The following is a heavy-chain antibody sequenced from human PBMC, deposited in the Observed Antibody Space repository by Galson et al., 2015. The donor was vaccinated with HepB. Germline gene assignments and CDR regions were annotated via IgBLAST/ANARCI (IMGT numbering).Heavy chain of an antibody. V-gene: IGHV5-10-1*01. D-gene: IGHD6-13*01. CDR3: AREGPGSTWYVDY. Sequence: QSGAEVKKPGESVRISRQGSGYTFASYWINWVRQMPGRGLEWMGRIDPSDSYVEYSPSFQGHVTISLDKSISTAYLQWSSLKASGSAMYYCAREGPGSTWYVDYWGQGTLVTVSS. J-gene: IGHJ4*02. CDR1: GYTFASYW. CDR2: IDPSDSYV.